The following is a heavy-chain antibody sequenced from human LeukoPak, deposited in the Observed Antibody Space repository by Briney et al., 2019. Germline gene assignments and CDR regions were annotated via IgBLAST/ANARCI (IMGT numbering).Heavy chain of an antibody. D-gene: IGHD3-22*01. Sequence: PGGSLRLSCAASGFTFSSYAMHWVRQAPGKGLEWVAVISYDGSNKYYADSVKGRFTISRDNSKNTLYLQMNSLRAEDTAVYYCAKDATYYYDSSGYLVGSWGQGTLVTVSS. CDR3: AKDATYYYDSSGYLVGS. CDR2: ISYDGSNK. CDR1: GFTFSSYA. J-gene: IGHJ5*02. V-gene: IGHV3-30-3*01.